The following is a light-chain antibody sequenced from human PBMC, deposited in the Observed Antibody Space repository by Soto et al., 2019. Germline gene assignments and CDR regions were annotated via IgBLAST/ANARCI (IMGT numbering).Light chain of an antibody. J-gene: IGKJ1*01. CDR2: SAS. V-gene: IGKV1-17*01. Sequence: DIQMTQSPSSLSASVGDRVTITCRASQAIKNDLGWYQQRPGKAPKRLVFSASSLQSGVPSRFSGSGSETEFTLTISSLQPEDFATYYCLQYRSYPWTFGQGTKLEIK. CDR1: QAIKND. CDR3: LQYRSYPWT.